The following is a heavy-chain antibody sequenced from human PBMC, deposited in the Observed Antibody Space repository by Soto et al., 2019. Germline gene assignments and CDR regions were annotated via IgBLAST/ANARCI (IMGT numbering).Heavy chain of an antibody. D-gene: IGHD3-3*01. Sequence: ASVKVSCKASGYTFTSYGISWVRQAPGQGLEWMGWISAYNGNTNYAQKLQGRVTMTTDTSTSTAYMELRSLRSDDTAVYYCARGTYYDFWSGYQIDAFDIWGQGTMVTVSS. J-gene: IGHJ3*02. CDR3: ARGTYYDFWSGYQIDAFDI. CDR1: GYTFTSYG. CDR2: ISAYNGNT. V-gene: IGHV1-18*01.